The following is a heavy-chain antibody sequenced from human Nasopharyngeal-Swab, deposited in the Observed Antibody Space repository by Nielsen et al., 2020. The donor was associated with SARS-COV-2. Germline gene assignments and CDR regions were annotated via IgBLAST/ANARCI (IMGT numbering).Heavy chain of an antibody. Sequence: SVKVSCKASGGTFSSYAISWVRQAPGQGLEWMGGIIPIFGTANYAQKFQGRVTITADESTSTAYMELSSLRSEGTAVYYCAREGYYGSGSYAPFDYWGQGTLVTVSS. CDR1: GGTFSSYA. CDR3: AREGYYGSGSYAPFDY. J-gene: IGHJ4*02. V-gene: IGHV1-69*13. D-gene: IGHD3-10*01. CDR2: IIPIFGTA.